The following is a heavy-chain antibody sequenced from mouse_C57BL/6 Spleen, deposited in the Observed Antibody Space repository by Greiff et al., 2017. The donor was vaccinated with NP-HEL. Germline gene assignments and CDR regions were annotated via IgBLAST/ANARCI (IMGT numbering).Heavy chain of an antibody. D-gene: IGHD4-1*01. CDR2: IYPGDGDT. J-gene: IGHJ1*03. V-gene: IGHV1-80*01. CDR3: ARSGLGRDWYFDV. CDR1: GYAFSSYW. Sequence: VQLQQSGAELVKPGASVKISCKASGYAFSSYWMNWVKQRPGKGLEWIGQIYPGDGDTNYNGKFKGKATLTADKSSSTAYMQLSSLTSEYSAVYFCARSGLGRDWYFDVWGTGTTVTVSS.